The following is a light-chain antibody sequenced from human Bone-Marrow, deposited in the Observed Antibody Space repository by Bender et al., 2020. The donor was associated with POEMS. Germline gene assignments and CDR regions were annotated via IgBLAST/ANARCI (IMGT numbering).Light chain of an antibody. J-gene: IGLJ1*01. CDR3: KSFTSSSTYV. V-gene: IGLV2-14*03. Sequence: QSALTQPASVSGSPGQSITISCTGTSSDVGAYNYVSWYQQHPGKAPKLMIYDVSNRPSGVSNRFSGSKSGNTASLTISGLQAEDEADYYCKSFTSSSTYVFGTGTTVTVL. CDR2: DVS. CDR1: SSDVGAYNY.